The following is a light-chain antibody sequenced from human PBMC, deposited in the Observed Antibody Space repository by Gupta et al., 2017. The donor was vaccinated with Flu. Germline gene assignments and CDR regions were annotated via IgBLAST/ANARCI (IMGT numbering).Light chain of an antibody. J-gene: IGKJ4*01. CDR3: QHLQSYPLT. CDR1: QGIRSY. V-gene: IGKV1-9*01. Sequence: GDRVTITCRARQGIRSYLAWYQQKPGTAPNLLIYDISTLQTGVSSRFSGSGSGTEFTLTISSLQPEDFATYYCQHLQSYPLTFGGGTKVEIK. CDR2: DIS.